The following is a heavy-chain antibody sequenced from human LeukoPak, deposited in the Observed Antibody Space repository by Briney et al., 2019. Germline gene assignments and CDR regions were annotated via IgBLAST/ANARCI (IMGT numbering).Heavy chain of an antibody. CDR3: ARDRANDYFDY. D-gene: IGHD3-10*01. Sequence: GGSLRLSCAASGFTFSSYEMNWVRQAPGKGLEWVSYISSSGRSIYYADSVKGRFTISRDNSKNTLYLQMNSLRAEDTAVYYCARDRANDYFDYWGQGTLVTVSS. V-gene: IGHV3-48*03. CDR1: GFTFSSYE. CDR2: ISSSGRSI. J-gene: IGHJ4*02.